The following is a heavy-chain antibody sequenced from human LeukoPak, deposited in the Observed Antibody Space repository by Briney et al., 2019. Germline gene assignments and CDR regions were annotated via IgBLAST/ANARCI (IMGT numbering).Heavy chain of an antibody. CDR2: INTNTGNP. Sequence: ASVTVSCKASGYTFTSYAMNWVRQAPGQGLEWMGWINTNTGNPTYAQGFTGRFVFSLDTSVSTAYLQISSLKAEDTAVYYCARELSSWYMDYYGMDVWGQGTTVTVSS. CDR1: GYTFTSYA. D-gene: IGHD6-13*01. J-gene: IGHJ6*02. CDR3: ARELSSWYMDYYGMDV. V-gene: IGHV7-4-1*02.